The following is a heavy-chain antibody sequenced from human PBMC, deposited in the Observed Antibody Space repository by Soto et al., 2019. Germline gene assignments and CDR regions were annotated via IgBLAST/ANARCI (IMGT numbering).Heavy chain of an antibody. J-gene: IGHJ5*02. V-gene: IGHV2-5*02. D-gene: IGHD2-2*02. CDR2: IYWDDDN. Sequence: SGPTLVNPTQTLTLTCTFSGFSLSPSGVGVGWIRQPPGKALEWLARIYWDDDNRYSPSLKSRLTITKDTSQNQVVLTLTNMDHGDTATYYCARRYCSSTSCYTVWFDPWVQGPLRTVSS. CDR1: GFSLSPSGVG. CDR3: ARRYCSSTSCYTVWFDP.